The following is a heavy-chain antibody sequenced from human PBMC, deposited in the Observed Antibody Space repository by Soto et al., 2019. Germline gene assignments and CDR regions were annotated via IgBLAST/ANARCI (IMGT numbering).Heavy chain of an antibody. CDR2: ISYDGSNK. D-gene: IGHD2-15*01. J-gene: IGHJ4*02. Sequence: QVQLVESGGGVVQPGRSLRLSCAASGFTFSSYGMHWVRQAPGKGLEWVAVISYDGSNKYYADSVKGRFTISRDNSKNTLYVQMNTLRAEDTAVYYCAKGLVAAIDPPPFADYWCQGTLVTVSS. CDR3: AKGLVAAIDPPPFADY. V-gene: IGHV3-30*18. CDR1: GFTFSSYG.